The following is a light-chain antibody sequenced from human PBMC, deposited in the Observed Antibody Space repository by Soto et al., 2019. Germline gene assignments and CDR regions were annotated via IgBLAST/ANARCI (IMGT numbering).Light chain of an antibody. CDR1: NIESNS. Sequence: SSELTQPPSVSVAPGQTARITCGGNNIESNSVHWYQQRPGQAPVLVIYVDSDRPSGIPDRFSASTSGNTAALTISRVEAGDEADYYCQVWDTSSDHYVFGSGTKLTVL. CDR3: QVWDTSSDHYV. J-gene: IGLJ1*01. V-gene: IGLV3-21*02. CDR2: VDS.